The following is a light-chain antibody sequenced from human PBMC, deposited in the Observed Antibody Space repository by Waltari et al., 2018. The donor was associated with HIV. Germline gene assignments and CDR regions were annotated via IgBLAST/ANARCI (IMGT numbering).Light chain of an antibody. Sequence: QSVLTPPPSVSWAPGHRVTIACPGPTSNTRAGFAVHRYQQMPGNAPKLLIYDNNIRPSGVPDRFSGSKSGTSASLAITGLQSEDEADYYCQSYDMSQSGSLVFGGGTKLTVL. V-gene: IGLV1-40*01. CDR2: DNN. CDR1: TSNTRAGFA. CDR3: QSYDMSQSGSLV. J-gene: IGLJ2*01.